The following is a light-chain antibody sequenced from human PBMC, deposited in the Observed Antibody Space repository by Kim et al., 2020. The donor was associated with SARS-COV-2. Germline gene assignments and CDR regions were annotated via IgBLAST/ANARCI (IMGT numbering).Light chain of an antibody. J-gene: IGLJ3*02. CDR1: GGSIASNY. CDR3: QSYDSSTQV. Sequence: NFMLTQPHSVSGSPGKTVTISCTRSGGSIASNYVQWFQQRPGSSPTTLIHEDNQRPSGVPDRFSGSIDSSSNSASLTISGLKTEDDADYYCQSYDSSTQVFGGGTQLTVL. CDR2: EDN. V-gene: IGLV6-57*01.